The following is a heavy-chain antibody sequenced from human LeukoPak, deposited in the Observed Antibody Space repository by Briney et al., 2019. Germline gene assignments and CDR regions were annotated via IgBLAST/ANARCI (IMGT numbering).Heavy chain of an antibody. D-gene: IGHD6-6*01. CDR3: ARGRVRLQLVDPGCLY. V-gene: IGHV3-48*01. J-gene: IGHJ4*02. CDR2: ISSSSSTI. CDR1: GFTFSSYS. Sequence: PGGSLRLSCAASGFTFSSYSMNWVRQAPGKGLEWVSYISSSSSTIYYADSVKGRFTISRDNAKNSLYLQMNSLRAEDTAVYYCARGRVRLQLVDPGCLYWGQGTLVTVSS.